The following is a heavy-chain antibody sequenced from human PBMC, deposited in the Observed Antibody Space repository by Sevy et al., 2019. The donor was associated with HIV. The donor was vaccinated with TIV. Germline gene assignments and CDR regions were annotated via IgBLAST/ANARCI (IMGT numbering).Heavy chain of an antibody. Sequence: ASVKVSCKVSGYTLTELSMHWVRQAPGKGLEWMGGFDPEDGETIYAQKFQGRVTMTEDTFTDTADMELSSLRSEETAVYYCATNIVVVVAAERGHWFDPWGQGTLVTVSS. J-gene: IGHJ5*02. CDR2: FDPEDGET. CDR3: ATNIVVVVAAERGHWFDP. D-gene: IGHD2-15*01. CDR1: GYTLTELS. V-gene: IGHV1-24*01.